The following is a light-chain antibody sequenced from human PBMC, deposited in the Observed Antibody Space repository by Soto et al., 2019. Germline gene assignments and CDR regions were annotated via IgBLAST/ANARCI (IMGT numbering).Light chain of an antibody. CDR2: GAS. Sequence: ESVLTQSPGTLSMSPGERATLSCRASQSVSSSYSAWYQQKPGQAPRLLIYGASRRATGIPDRFSGSGSGTDFTLTISSLQPEDVATYYCQQYDGPPLTFGGGTKVEIK. CDR3: QQYDGPPLT. J-gene: IGKJ4*01. CDR1: QSVSSSY. V-gene: IGKV3-20*01.